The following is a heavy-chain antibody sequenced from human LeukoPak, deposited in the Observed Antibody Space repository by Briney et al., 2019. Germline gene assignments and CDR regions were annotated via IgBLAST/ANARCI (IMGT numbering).Heavy chain of an antibody. CDR1: GFTVSSNY. Sequence: GGSLRLSCAASGFTVSSNYMSWVRQAPGKGLEWVSVIYSGGSTYYADSVKGRFTISRDNSKNTLYLQMNSLRAEDTAVYYCARRALPMITFGGVIDDSGPPTAIDYWGQGTLVTVSS. D-gene: IGHD3-16*02. CDR2: IYSGGST. CDR3: ARRALPMITFGGVIDDSGPPTAIDY. J-gene: IGHJ4*02. V-gene: IGHV3-53*01.